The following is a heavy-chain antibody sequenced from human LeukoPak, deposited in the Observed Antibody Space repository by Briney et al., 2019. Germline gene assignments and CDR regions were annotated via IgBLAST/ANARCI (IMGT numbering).Heavy chain of an antibody. J-gene: IGHJ4*02. D-gene: IGHD5-24*01. CDR2: IYHSGST. V-gene: IGHV4-38-2*02. Sequence: SETLSLTCTVSGYSISSGYYWGWIRQPPGKGLEWIGSIYHSGSTYYNPSLKSRVTISVDTSKNQFSLKLSSVTAADTAVYYCARSHYNLGYFDYWGQGTLVTVSS. CDR1: GYSISSGYY. CDR3: ARSHYNLGYFDY.